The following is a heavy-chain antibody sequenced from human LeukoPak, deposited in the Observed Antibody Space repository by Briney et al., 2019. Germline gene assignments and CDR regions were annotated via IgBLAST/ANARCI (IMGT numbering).Heavy chain of an antibody. CDR1: GYTFTGYY. CDR3: ARVIAAVTSKGVLHY. D-gene: IGHD6-19*01. CDR2: IDPNSGDT. J-gene: IGHJ4*02. Sequence: ASVKVSCKASGYTFTGYYMHWVRQAPGQGLEWIGRIDPNSGDTNFAQKFQGRVTMTRDTSITTAYMELSRLRSDDTAVYYCARVIAAVTSKGVLHYWGQGILVTVSS. V-gene: IGHV1-2*06.